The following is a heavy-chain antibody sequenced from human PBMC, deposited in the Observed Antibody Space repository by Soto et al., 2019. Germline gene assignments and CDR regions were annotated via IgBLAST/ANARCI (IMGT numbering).Heavy chain of an antibody. CDR2: ISAYNGNT. J-gene: IGHJ4*02. D-gene: IGHD6-19*01. V-gene: IGHV1-18*04. CDR1: GYTFTSYG. Sequence: ASVKVSCKASGYTFTSYGISWVRQAPGQGLEWMGWISAYNGNTNYAQKLQGRVTMTRDTSISTAYMELSRLRSDDTAVYYCASGRGWYSSGYYFDYWGQGTLVTVSS. CDR3: ASGRGWYSSGYYFDY.